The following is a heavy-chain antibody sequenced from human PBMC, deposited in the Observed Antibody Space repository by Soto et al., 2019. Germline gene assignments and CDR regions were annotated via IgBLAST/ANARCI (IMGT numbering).Heavy chain of an antibody. J-gene: IGHJ1*01. Sequence: GGSLRLSCAASGFTFSSYWMSWVRQAPGKGLEWVANIKQDGSEKYYVDSVKGRFTISRDNAKNSLYLQMNSLRAEDTAVYYCARDLWYSSGWYPEYFQHWGQGTLVTVSS. CDR2: IKQDGSEK. D-gene: IGHD6-19*01. CDR1: GFTFSSYW. CDR3: ARDLWYSSGWYPEYFQH. V-gene: IGHV3-7*03.